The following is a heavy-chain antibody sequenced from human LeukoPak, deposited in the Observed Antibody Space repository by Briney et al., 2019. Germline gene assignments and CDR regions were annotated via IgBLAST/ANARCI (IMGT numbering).Heavy chain of an antibody. CDR1: GDWVSSSSAA. CDR2: TYYRSKWYN. D-gene: IGHD6-13*01. V-gene: IGHV6-1*01. J-gene: IGHJ4*02. Sequence: SQTLSLTCAISGDWVSSSSAAWSWIMQSPSRGLEWLGRTYYRSKWYNDYAVSVKSRITINPDALKNQISLQLNSVTPEDTALYYCARSSSSYFDYWGQGTLVTVSS. CDR3: ARSSSSYFDY.